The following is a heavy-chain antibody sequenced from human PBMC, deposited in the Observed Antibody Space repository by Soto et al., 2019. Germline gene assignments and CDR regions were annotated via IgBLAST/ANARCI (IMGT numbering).Heavy chain of an antibody. V-gene: IGHV4-4*02. J-gene: IGHJ4*02. Sequence: SDTLSLTYAVSGGSISSSNWWSWFRQPPGKRREWSGVNYDSGSTNYKPSLKSRVTISVDKSQNQFSQKLSSVTAADTAVYYCARAQVLQFLEWLNDYFDYWGQGTLVSV. CDR3: ARAQVLQFLEWLNDYFDY. CDR1: GGSISSSNW. D-gene: IGHD3-3*01. CDR2: NYDSGST.